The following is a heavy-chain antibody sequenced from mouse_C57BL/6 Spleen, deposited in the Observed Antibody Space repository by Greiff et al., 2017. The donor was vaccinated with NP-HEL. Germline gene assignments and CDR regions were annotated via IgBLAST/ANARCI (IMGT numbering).Heavy chain of an antibody. CDR3: ARGDGSSYWYFDV. CDR1: GFTFTDYY. D-gene: IGHD1-1*01. CDR2: VYPYNGGT. Sequence: VQLVESGPVLVKPGPSVKISCKASGFTFTDYYMHWVKQSHGKSLEWIGLVYPYNGGTSYNQKFKGKATLTVDTSSSTAYMELNSLTSEDSAVYYCARGDGSSYWYFDVWGTGTTVTVSS. J-gene: IGHJ1*03. V-gene: IGHV1-36*01.